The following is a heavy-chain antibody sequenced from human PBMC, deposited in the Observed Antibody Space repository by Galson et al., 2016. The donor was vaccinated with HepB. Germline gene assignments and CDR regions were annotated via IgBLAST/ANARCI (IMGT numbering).Heavy chain of an antibody. Sequence: SETLSLTCTVSGGSISSSSYYWGWMRQPPGKGLECIGKIDNSGNTYYNPSLKSRVTISVDTSKNHFSLNLSSVTAADTAVYYCARGGGDFWSGPPLGFDPWGQGTLVTVSS. V-gene: IGHV4-39*07. D-gene: IGHD3-3*01. J-gene: IGHJ5*02. CDR3: ARGGGDFWSGPPLGFDP. CDR2: IDNSGNT. CDR1: GGSISSSSYY.